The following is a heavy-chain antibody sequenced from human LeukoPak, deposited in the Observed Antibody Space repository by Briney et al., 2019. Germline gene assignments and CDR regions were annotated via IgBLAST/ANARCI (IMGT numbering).Heavy chain of an antibody. Sequence: GGSLRLSCAASGFTFSSYGMHWVRQAPGKGLEWVAFIRYDGSNKYYADSVKGRFTISRDNSKNTLYLQMNSLRAEDTAVYYCARIAAAGTEGDYWGQGTLVTVSS. CDR1: GFTFSSYG. CDR2: IRYDGSNK. J-gene: IGHJ4*02. D-gene: IGHD6-13*01. V-gene: IGHV3-30*02. CDR3: ARIAAAGTEGDY.